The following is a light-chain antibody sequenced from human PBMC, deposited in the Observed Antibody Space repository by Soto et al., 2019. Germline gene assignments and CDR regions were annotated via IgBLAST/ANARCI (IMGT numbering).Light chain of an antibody. V-gene: IGKV3-20*01. J-gene: IGKJ1*01. CDR2: DAS. CDR3: QQYGSSPAT. CDR1: QSVSSSY. Sequence: EIVLTQSPGTLSLSPGERATLSCRASQSVSSSYLAWYQQKPGQAPRLLIYDASSRATGIPDRFSGSGSGTEFTLTISRLEPEDFAVYYCQQYGSSPATFGQGTKVEIK.